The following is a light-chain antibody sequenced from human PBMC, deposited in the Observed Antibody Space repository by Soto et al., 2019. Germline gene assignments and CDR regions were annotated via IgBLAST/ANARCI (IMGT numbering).Light chain of an antibody. CDR1: QSIGKH. V-gene: IGKV1-39*01. CDR2: GAS. CDR3: QQSYSTSWT. J-gene: IGKJ1*01. Sequence: DIQMTQSPSFLSASVGDRVTITCGASQSIGKHLNWYQQKPGKAPKFLIYGASTLQSGVPSRFTGSGSGTDFTLTISSLQPEDFATYYCQQSYSTSWTFGQGTKVDIK.